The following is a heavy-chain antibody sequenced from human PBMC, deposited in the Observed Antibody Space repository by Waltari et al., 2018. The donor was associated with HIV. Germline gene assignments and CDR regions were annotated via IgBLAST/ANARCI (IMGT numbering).Heavy chain of an antibody. CDR3: ARFAVRRDGDPSDDY. J-gene: IGHJ4*02. D-gene: IGHD3-10*01. V-gene: IGHV1-69*12. CDR1: GGTFSSYA. Sequence: QVQLVQSGAEVKKPGSSVKVSCKASGGTFSSYAISWVRQAPGQGLEWRGGNIPIFGTANYAQKCQGRVTMTADESTSTAYMELSSLRSEDTAVYYCARFAVRRDGDPSDDYWGQGTLVTVSS. CDR2: NIPIFGTA.